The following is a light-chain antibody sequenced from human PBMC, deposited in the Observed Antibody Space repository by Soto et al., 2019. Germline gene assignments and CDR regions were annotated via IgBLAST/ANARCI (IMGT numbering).Light chain of an antibody. V-gene: IGKV1-9*01. CDR3: QQRNSYPIT. Sequence: DIQLTQSPSFLSASVGARVTITCRASQGIRSYLAWYQQKPGKAPNLLIHTASTLQSGVPSRFSGSGSGTEFTRTISSLQPEDFATYFCQQRNSYPITFGQGTRLEIK. CDR1: QGIRSY. J-gene: IGKJ5*01. CDR2: TAS.